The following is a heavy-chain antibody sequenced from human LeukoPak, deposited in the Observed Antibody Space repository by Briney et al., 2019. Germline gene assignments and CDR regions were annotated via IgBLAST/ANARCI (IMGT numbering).Heavy chain of an antibody. Sequence: GGSLRLSCAASGFTLSTYAMSWVRQAPGKGLEWVSAFSGSGGSTYYADSVKGRFTISRDNSKNTLYLQMNSLRAEDTAVFYCAKSAQPYSSGWPYYFDYWGQGTLVTVSS. CDR3: AKSAQPYSSGWPYYFDY. V-gene: IGHV3-23*01. CDR2: FSGSGGST. J-gene: IGHJ4*02. D-gene: IGHD6-19*01. CDR1: GFTLSTYA.